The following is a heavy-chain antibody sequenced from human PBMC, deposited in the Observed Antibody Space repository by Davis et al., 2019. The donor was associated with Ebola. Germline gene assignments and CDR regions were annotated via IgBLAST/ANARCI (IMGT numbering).Heavy chain of an antibody. J-gene: IGHJ6*03. CDR3: ARDHRFLEWFSIGWYMDV. V-gene: IGHV3-64*01. CDR2: ISSNGGST. D-gene: IGHD3-3*01. CDR1: GFTFSSYA. Sequence: PGGSLRLSCAASGFTFSSYAMHWVRQAPGKGLEYVSAISSNGGSTYYANSVKGRFTISRDNSKNTLYLQMGSLRAEDMAVYYCARDHRFLEWFSIGWYMDVWGKGTTVTVSS.